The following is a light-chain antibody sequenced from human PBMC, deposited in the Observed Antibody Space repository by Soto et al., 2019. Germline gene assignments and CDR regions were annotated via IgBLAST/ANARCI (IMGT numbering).Light chain of an antibody. CDR2: GAS. CDR1: QGISSY. Sequence: DIQMTPSPSTLSASVADTVTITCRASQGISSYLAWYQQKPGKAPKLLISGASALQSGVPSRFSGSGSGTDFTLTISSLQPEDFATYYCQQSYRTPITFGQGTRLEIK. J-gene: IGKJ5*01. CDR3: QQSYRTPIT. V-gene: IGKV1-39*01.